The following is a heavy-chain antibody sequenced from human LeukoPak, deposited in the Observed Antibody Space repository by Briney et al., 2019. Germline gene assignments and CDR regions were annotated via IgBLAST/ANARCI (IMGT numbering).Heavy chain of an antibody. CDR2: IYYSGST. CDR1: GGSISSYY. D-gene: IGHD4-17*01. V-gene: IGHV4-59*08. J-gene: IGHJ4*02. CDR3: ARLDGDYYFDY. Sequence: PSETLSLTCTVSGGSISSYYWSWIRQPPGKGLEWIGYIYYSGSTNYNPSLKSRVTISVDTSKNQFSLKLSSVTAADKAVYYCARLDGDYYFDYWGQGTLVTVSS.